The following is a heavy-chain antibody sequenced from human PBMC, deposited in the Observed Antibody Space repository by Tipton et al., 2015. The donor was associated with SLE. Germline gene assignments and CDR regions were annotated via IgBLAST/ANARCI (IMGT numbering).Heavy chain of an antibody. Sequence: SLRLSCAASGFTFSDYYMNWIRQAPGKGLEWVSYISTSSSYTNYADSVKGRFTISRDNAKNSLYLQMNSLRAEDTAVYYCARDSSGWSFDYWGQGTLVTVSS. CDR2: ISTSSSYT. CDR1: GFTFSDYY. V-gene: IGHV3-11*06. J-gene: IGHJ4*02. CDR3: ARDSSGWSFDY. D-gene: IGHD6-19*01.